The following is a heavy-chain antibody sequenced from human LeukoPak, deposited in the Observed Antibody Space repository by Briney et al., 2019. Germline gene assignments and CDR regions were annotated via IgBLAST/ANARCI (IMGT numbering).Heavy chain of an antibody. D-gene: IGHD2-15*01. J-gene: IGHJ5*02. CDR3: ARGADGVSSNSRGWFDP. CDR1: GFTFNNYA. V-gene: IGHV3-23*01. CDR2: TSSSDAGT. Sequence: GGSLRLSCAASGFTFNNYAMTWVRQSPGKGLEWVSATSSSDAGTYYADSVRGRFTISRDNSKNTLYLQMNSLRLEDAAVYFCARGADGVSSNSRGWFDPWGQGTLVTVSS.